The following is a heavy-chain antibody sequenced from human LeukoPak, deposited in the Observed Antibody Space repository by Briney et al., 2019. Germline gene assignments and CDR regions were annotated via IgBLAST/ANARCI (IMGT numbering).Heavy chain of an antibody. J-gene: IGHJ4*02. V-gene: IGHV3-30*02. CDR1: GFTVSRYY. D-gene: IGHD4-17*01. CDR2: IRYDGSNK. Sequence: PGGSLRLSCAASGFTVSRYYMSWVRQAPGKGLEWVAFIRYDGSNKYYADSVKGRFTISRDNSKNTLYLQMNSLRAEDTAVYFCARDKVDGDSYFDSWGQGTLVTVSS. CDR3: ARDKVDGDSYFDS.